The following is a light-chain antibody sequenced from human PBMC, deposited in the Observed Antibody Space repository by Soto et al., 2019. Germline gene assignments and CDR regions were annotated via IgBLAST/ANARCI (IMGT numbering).Light chain of an antibody. CDR1: SSNIGAGYD. CDR2: GNS. J-gene: IGLJ1*01. V-gene: IGLV1-40*01. Sequence: QSALTQPPSVSGAPGQRVTISCTGSSSNIGAGYDVHWYQQLPGTAPKLLIYGNSNRPSGVPDRFSGSKSGTSASLAITGLQAADEADYYCQSYDSSRSGCVFGTGTKLTVL. CDR3: QSYDSSRSGCV.